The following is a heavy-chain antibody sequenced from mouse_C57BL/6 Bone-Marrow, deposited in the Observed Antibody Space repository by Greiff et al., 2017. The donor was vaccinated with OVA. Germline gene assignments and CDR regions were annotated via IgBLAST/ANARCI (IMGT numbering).Heavy chain of an antibody. CDR3: ARESSYYYGSSPFAY. CDR2: ISSGSSTI. Sequence: EVQLVESGGGLVKPGGSLKLSCAASGFTFSAYGMPWVRQAPEKGLELVAYISSGSSTIYYADTVKGRFTISRDNSKNTLFLQMTSLRSEDTAMDYCARESSYYYGSSPFAYWGQGTLVTVSA. J-gene: IGHJ3*01. V-gene: IGHV5-17*01. D-gene: IGHD1-1*01. CDR1: GFTFSAYG.